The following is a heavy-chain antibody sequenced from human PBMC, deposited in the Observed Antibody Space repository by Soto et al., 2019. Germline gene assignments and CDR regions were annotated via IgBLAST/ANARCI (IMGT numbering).Heavy chain of an antibody. D-gene: IGHD2-21*02. CDR1: GFTFSKYA. J-gene: IGHJ4*02. CDR3: AKDDVSGDGLWLVSD. V-gene: IGHV3-23*01. Sequence: GGSLRLSCEASGFTFSKYAMIWVRQAPGKRQEWVSGITGSGLTIEHSASVKGRFTISRDNSKNTVYLQMNSLRAEDTAIYYCAKDDVSGDGLWLVSDWGQGTPVTVSS. CDR2: ITGSGLTI.